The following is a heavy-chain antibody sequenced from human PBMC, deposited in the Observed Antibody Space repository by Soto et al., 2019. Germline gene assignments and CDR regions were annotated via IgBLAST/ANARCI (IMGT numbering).Heavy chain of an antibody. CDR1: GFTFSSYW. CDR2: IKQDGSEK. Sequence: GGSLRLSCAASGFTFSSYWMSWVRQAPGKGLEWVANIKQDGSEKYYVDSVKGRFTISRDNAKNSLYLQMNSLRAEDTAVYYCARPPSSGYGDYYYYYYMDVWGKGTTVTVSS. D-gene: IGHD5-12*01. J-gene: IGHJ6*03. V-gene: IGHV3-7*01. CDR3: ARPPSSGYGDYYYYYYMDV.